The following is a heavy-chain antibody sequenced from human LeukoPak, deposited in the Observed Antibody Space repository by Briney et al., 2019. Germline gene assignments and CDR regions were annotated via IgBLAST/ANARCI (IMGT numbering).Heavy chain of an antibody. CDR3: AREGFWDSGSYHFDY. CDR2: IYYSGST. Sequence: SQTLSPTCTVSGGSISSGGYYWSWIRQHPGKGLEWIGYIYYSGSTYYNPSLKSRVTISVDTSKNQFSLKLSSVTAADTAVYYCAREGFWDSGSYHFDYWGQGTLVTVSS. V-gene: IGHV4-31*03. CDR1: GGSISSGGYY. J-gene: IGHJ4*02. D-gene: IGHD1-26*01.